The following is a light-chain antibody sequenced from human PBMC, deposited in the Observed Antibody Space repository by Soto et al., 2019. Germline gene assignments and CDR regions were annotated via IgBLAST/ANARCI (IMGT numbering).Light chain of an antibody. Sequence: EIVLTQSPGTLSLSPGERATLSCRASQSVGSNCLTWFQQKPGQAPRLLIYAASSRATGIPDRFSGSGSGTDFTLTISRLEPEDFAVYYCQQYGKSLWTFGQGTKVEIK. CDR3: QQYGKSLWT. V-gene: IGKV3-20*01. CDR2: AAS. CDR1: QSVGSNC. J-gene: IGKJ1*01.